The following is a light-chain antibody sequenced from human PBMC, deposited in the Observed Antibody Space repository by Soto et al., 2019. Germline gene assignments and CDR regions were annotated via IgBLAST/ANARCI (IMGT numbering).Light chain of an antibody. Sequence: EVVLTQSPGTLSLSPGERATLSCRASQSVSSTYLAWYQQKPGQAPRLLIYGGSSRATGIPDRFSGSGSGTDFTLTISRLEPEDFVVYYCQQYGGSFTFGPGTKVDIK. J-gene: IGKJ3*01. CDR2: GGS. V-gene: IGKV3-20*01. CDR3: QQYGGSFT. CDR1: QSVSSTY.